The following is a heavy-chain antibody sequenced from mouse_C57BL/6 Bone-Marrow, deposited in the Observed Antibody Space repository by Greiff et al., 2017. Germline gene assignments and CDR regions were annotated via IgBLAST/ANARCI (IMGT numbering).Heavy chain of an antibody. CDR2: INPYNGGT. J-gene: IGHJ3*01. D-gene: IGHD1-1*01. Sequence: EVKLQQSGPVLVKPGASVKMSCKASGYTFTDYYMNWVKQSHGKSLEWIGGINPYNGGTSYNQKFKGKATLTVDKSSSTAYMGLNSLTSEDSAVYYCADDYYGRFAYWGQGTLVTVSA. CDR1: GYTFTDYY. CDR3: ADDYYGRFAY. V-gene: IGHV1-19*01.